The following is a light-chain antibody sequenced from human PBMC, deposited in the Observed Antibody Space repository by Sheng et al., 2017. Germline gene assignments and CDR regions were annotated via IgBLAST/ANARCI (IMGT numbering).Light chain of an antibody. J-gene: IGLJ2*01. CDR1: SGHSSYA. Sequence: QLVLTQSPSASASLGASVKLTCTLSSGHSSYAIAWHQQQPEKGPRFLMKLNSDGSHSKGDGIPDRFLGSKSGAERYLTISSLQSEDEAVYYCQTWGTGIGIFGGGTRLTVL. V-gene: IGLV4-69*01. CDR2: LNSDGSH. CDR3: QTWGTGIGI.